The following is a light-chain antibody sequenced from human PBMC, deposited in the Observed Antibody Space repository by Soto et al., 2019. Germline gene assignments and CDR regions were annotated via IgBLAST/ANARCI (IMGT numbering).Light chain of an antibody. Sequence: ENVLTQSPATLSLSPGEGATLSCRASESVGSDLAWYQQKPGQPPRLLIYDVSGRATGVPARFSGSGSGTDFTLTISSLEPEDFEVYYCQQRDSWPLTFGGGTKVEIK. CDR3: QQRDSWPLT. CDR1: ESVGSD. J-gene: IGKJ4*01. V-gene: IGKV3-11*01. CDR2: DVS.